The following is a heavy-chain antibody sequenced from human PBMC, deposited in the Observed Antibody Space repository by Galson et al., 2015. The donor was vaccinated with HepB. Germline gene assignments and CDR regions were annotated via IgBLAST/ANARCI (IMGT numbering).Heavy chain of an antibody. D-gene: IGHD2-15*01. Sequence: ETLSLTCAVYGGSFSGYYWSWIRQPPGKGLEWIGEINHGGSTNYNPSLKSRVTISVDTSKNQFSLKLSSVTAADTAVYYCARGRTGYCSGGSCYSAGRCYYYYYGMDVWGQGTTVTVSS. J-gene: IGHJ6*02. CDR1: GGSFSGYY. CDR2: INHGGST. V-gene: IGHV4-34*01. CDR3: ARGRTGYCSGGSCYSAGRCYYYYYGMDV.